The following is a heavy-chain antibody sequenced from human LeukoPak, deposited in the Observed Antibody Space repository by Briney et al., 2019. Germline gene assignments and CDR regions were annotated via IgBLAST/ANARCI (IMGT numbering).Heavy chain of an antibody. Sequence: ASVPVPCNASDSTFTTYGISRLRQAPGPGLESMRCISACNGSTNYAQKIQGRVTMTTDTSTSTGYMELRSLRSDDTAVYYCARVGDRITMVRGVIIPDAFDIWGQGTMVTVSS. CDR3: ARVGDRITMVRGVIIPDAFDI. CDR2: ISACNGST. D-gene: IGHD3-10*01. V-gene: IGHV1-18*01. CDR1: DSTFTTYG. J-gene: IGHJ3*02.